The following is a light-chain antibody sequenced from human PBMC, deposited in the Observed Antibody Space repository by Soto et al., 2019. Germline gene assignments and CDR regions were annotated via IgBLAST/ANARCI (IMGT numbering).Light chain of an antibody. CDR2: ECS. CDR3: CSYAGSNTYV. CDR1: SSDVGSYNL. J-gene: IGLJ1*01. V-gene: IGLV2-23*01. Sequence: QSALTLPASVSGSPGQSITISCTGASSDVGSYNLVSWYQQHPGKAPKLMIYECSKRPSGVSNRFSGSKSGNTASLTISGLQAEDEADYYCCSYAGSNTYVFGSGTKVTVL.